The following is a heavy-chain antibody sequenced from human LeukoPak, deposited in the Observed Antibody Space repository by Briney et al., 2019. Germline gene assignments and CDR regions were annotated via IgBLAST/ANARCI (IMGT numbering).Heavy chain of an antibody. J-gene: IGHJ4*02. D-gene: IGHD5-24*01. CDR3: TTRISRDGYNWAYDY. V-gene: IGHV3-15*01. Sequence: GGSLRLSCAASGFTFSNAWMSWVRQAPGKGLEGVARIKSKTDDGTTDYAAPVKGRFTISRDDSKNTQYLQMNSLKTEDTAFYYCTTRISRDGYNWAYDYWGQGTLVTVSS. CDR1: GFTFSNAW. CDR2: IKSKTDDGTT.